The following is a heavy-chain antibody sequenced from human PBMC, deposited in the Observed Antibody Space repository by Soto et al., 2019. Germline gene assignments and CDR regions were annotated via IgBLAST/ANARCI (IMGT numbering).Heavy chain of an antibody. Sequence: GGSLRLSCAASGFTFSSYGMHWVRQAPGKGLEWVAVISYDGSNKYYADSVKGRFTISRDNSKNTLYLQMNSLRAEDTAVYYCARDPSGLNDSFDLWGQGTMVTVSS. CDR2: ISYDGSNK. CDR3: ARDPSGLNDSFDL. CDR1: GFTFSSYG. V-gene: IGHV3-30*03. D-gene: IGHD6-6*01. J-gene: IGHJ3*01.